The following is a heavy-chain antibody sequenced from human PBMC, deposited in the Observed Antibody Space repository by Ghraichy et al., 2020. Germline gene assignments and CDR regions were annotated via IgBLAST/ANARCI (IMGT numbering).Heavy chain of an antibody. CDR2: IKQDGSEK. CDR3: ATVVGGTYYYYGMDV. V-gene: IGHV3-7*01. CDR1: GFTFSSYW. Sequence: GGSLRLSCAASGFTFSSYWMSWVRQAPGKGLEWVANIKQDGSEKYYVDSVKGRFTISRDNAKNSLYLQMNSLRAEDTAVYYCATVVGGTYYYYGMDVWGQGTTVTVSS. D-gene: IGHD2-2*01. J-gene: IGHJ6*02.